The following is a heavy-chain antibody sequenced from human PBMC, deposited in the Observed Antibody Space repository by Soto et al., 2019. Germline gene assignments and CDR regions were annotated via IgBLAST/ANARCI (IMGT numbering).Heavy chain of an antibody. CDR3: ARLVYGSGRSYYMDV. V-gene: IGHV4-59*01. Sequence: SETLSLTCTVSGGSISSYYWSWIRQPPGKGLEWIGYIYYSGSTNYNPSLKSRVTISVDTSKNQFSLKLSSVTAADTAVYYCARLVYGSGRSYYMDVWGKGTTVTVSS. CDR2: IYYSGST. D-gene: IGHD3-10*01. CDR1: GGSISSYY. J-gene: IGHJ6*03.